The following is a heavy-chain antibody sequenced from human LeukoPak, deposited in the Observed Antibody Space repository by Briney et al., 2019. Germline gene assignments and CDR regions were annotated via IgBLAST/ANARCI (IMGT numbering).Heavy chain of an antibody. J-gene: IGHJ4*02. CDR1: GCTVSSYA. Sequence: GGSLTLSCAASGCTVSSYAMSRVRQSPGQGLEWVSAISGSGGSTYHADSVKGRFTISRDNTKNTLYLQMNSLRAEDTAVYYCAKGRMVRGVINYWGQGTLVTVSS. D-gene: IGHD3-10*01. V-gene: IGHV3-23*01. CDR3: AKGRMVRGVINY. CDR2: ISGSGGST.